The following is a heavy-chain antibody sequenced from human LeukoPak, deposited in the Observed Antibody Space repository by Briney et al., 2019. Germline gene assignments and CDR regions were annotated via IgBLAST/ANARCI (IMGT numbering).Heavy chain of an antibody. J-gene: IGHJ4*02. CDR1: GGTFSSYA. CDR2: IIPIFGTA. Sequence: ASVKVSCKASGGTFSSYAISWVRQAPGQGLEWMGGIIPIFGTANYAQKFQGRVTITADESTSTAYMELSSLRSEDTAVYYCARGDSGYDVLDYWGQGTLVTVSS. CDR3: ARGDSGYDVLDY. V-gene: IGHV1-69*01. D-gene: IGHD5-12*01.